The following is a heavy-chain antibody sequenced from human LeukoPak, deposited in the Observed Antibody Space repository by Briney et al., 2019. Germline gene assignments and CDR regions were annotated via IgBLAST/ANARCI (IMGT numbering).Heavy chain of an antibody. V-gene: IGHV4-34*01. CDR3: ARVEYSSGWYEDY. J-gene: IGHJ4*02. D-gene: IGHD6-19*01. CDR2: INHSGST. Sequence: SETLSLTCAVYGGSFSGYYWSWIRQPPGKGMEWIGEINHSGSTNYNPSLKSRVTISVDTSKNQFSLKLSSVTAADTAVYYCARVEYSSGWYEDYWGQGTLVTVSS. CDR1: GGSFSGYY.